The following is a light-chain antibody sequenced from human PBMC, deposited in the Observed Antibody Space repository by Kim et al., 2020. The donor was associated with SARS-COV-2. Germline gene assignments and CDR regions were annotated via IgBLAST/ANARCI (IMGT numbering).Light chain of an antibody. CDR3: QQYNKWPPLFT. CDR1: QSVSIN. V-gene: IGKV3-15*01. J-gene: IGKJ3*01. Sequence: EIVMTQSPATLSVSPGERATLSCRASQSVSINLAWYQQKSGQAPRLLIYGASTRATGIPARFSGSGSGTEFTLTISSLQSEDFAVYYCQQYNKWPPLFTFGPGTKVDIK. CDR2: GAS.